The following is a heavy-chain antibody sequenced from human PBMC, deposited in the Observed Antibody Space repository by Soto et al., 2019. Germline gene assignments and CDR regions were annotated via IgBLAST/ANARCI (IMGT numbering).Heavy chain of an antibody. V-gene: IGHV3-53*01. J-gene: IGHJ4*02. CDR2: IYSGGST. CDR3: ASKPNYYDSSGPNDY. D-gene: IGHD3-22*01. Sequence: PGGSLRLSCAASGFTVSSNYMSWVRQAPGKGLEWVSVIYSGGSTYYADSVKGRFTISRDNSKNTLYLQMNSLRAEDTAVYYCASKPNYYDSSGPNDYWGQGTLVTVSS. CDR1: GFTVSSNY.